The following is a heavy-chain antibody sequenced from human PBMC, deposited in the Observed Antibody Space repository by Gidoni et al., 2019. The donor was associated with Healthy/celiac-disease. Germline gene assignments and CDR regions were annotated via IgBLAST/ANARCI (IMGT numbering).Heavy chain of an antibody. CDR3: AREVVRYCSSTSCYTLDY. CDR1: GFTFRSYS. CDR2: ISSSSRYI. D-gene: IGHD2-2*02. V-gene: IGHV3-21*01. J-gene: IGHJ4*02. Sequence: EVQLVESGGGLVKPGGSLRLSCAASGFTFRSYSMNWVRPAPGKGLEWVSSISSSSRYIYYADSVKGRFTISRDNAKNSLYLQMNSLRAEDTAVYYCAREVVRYCSSTSCYTLDYWGQGTLVTVSS.